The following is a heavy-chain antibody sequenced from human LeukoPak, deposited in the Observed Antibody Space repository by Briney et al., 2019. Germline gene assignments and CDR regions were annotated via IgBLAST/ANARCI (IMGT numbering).Heavy chain of an antibody. Sequence: SVKVSCKASGGTFSSYAISWVRQARGQGLEWMGGIIPIFGTANYAQKFQGRVTITTDESTSTAYMELSSLRSEDTAVYYCARGNTKHCTNGVCYPEDFDYWGQGTLVTVSS. J-gene: IGHJ4*02. CDR1: GGTFSSYA. V-gene: IGHV1-69*05. D-gene: IGHD2-8*01. CDR3: ARGNTKHCTNGVCYPEDFDY. CDR2: IIPIFGTA.